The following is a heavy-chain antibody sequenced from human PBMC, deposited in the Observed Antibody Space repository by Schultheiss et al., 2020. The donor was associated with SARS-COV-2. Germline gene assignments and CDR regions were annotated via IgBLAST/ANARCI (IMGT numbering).Heavy chain of an antibody. CDR1: GGTISSGGYS. J-gene: IGHJ5*02. Sequence: SETLSLTCAVSGGTISSGGYSWSWMRQPPGKGLEWIGYIYHGARTYYNPSLKSRVTISVDTSKNQFTLKLSSVTAADTAVYYCARHGNGYHWGQGTLVTVAS. V-gene: IGHV4-30-2*03. CDR3: ARHGNGYH. CDR2: IYHGART. D-gene: IGHD1-1*01.